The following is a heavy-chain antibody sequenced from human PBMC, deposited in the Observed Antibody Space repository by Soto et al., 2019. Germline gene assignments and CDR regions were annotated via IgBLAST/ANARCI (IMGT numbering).Heavy chain of an antibody. J-gene: IGHJ6*02. CDR3: ARHFKFRPKWFGELLDYGMDV. D-gene: IGHD3-10*01. CDR2: IYYTRTT. CDR1: SYSITDYY. Sequence: SDTLSLTCTVFSYSITDYYWSWIPQTPRKGLEWIEYIYYTRTTNYNPSLKSRANILVDRSKNQFSMKMSSVTAADTSVYYCARHFKFRPKWFGELLDYGMDVWGQGTTVT. V-gene: IGHV4-59*08.